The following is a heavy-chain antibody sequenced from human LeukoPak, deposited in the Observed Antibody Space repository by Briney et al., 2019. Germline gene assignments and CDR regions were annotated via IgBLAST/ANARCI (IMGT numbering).Heavy chain of an antibody. V-gene: IGHV1-46*01. D-gene: IGHD5-24*01. J-gene: IGHJ3*02. Sequence: GASVKVSCKASGYTFTSYYMHWVRQAPGQGLEWMGIINPSGGSTSYAQKFQGRVTMTRDTSTSTVYMELSSLRSEDTAVCYCARALHSWLQSHAFDIWGQGTMVTVSS. CDR2: INPSGGST. CDR3: ARALHSWLQSHAFDI. CDR1: GYTFTSYY.